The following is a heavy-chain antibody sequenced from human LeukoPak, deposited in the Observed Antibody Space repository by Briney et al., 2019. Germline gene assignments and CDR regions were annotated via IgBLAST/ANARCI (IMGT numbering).Heavy chain of an antibody. J-gene: IGHJ4*02. Sequence: PGGSLRLSFAASGFTFSNHWMTWVRQAPGKGLEWVANIKEDGGEKYYVDSVKGRFAISRDNAKNSLYLQMNSLRAEDTALYYCARDDSGPAYWGQGTLVTVSS. CDR3: ARDDSGPAY. CDR1: GFTFSNHW. D-gene: IGHD6-19*01. V-gene: IGHV3-7*01. CDR2: IKEDGGEK.